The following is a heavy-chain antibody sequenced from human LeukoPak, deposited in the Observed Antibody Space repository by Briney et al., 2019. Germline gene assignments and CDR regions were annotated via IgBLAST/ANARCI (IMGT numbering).Heavy chain of an antibody. J-gene: IGHJ4*02. CDR1: GFTFRYYG. CDR2: ISGNGSVT. D-gene: IGHD1-26*01. Sequence: GGSLRLSCAASGFTFRYYGMSWARQAPGKGLEWVSSISGNGSVTNYADSVMGRVTISRDNSKATLYLLMNSLRAEDTAVYFCARTIAVGATFVDYWGQGALVTVSS. CDR3: ARTIAVGATFVDY. V-gene: IGHV3-23*01.